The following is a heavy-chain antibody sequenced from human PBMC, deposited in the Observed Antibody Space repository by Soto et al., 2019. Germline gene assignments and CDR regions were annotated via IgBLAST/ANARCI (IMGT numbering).Heavy chain of an antibody. CDR2: ISGSGGST. Sequence: EVQLLDSGGGLVQPGGSLRLSCGASGFIFSNYAMNWVRQAPGKGLEWVSTISGSGGSTYYADSVKGRFTISRDNSKXXXXLQMNSXXXXXXXXXXXXXXXXXPXYFDYWGQGTLVTVSS. CDR1: GFIFSNYA. V-gene: IGHV3-23*01. CDR3: XXXXXXPXYFDY. J-gene: IGHJ4*02.